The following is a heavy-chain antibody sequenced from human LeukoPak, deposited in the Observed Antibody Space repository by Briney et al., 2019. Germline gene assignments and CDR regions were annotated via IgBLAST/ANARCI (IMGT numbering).Heavy chain of an antibody. CDR1: GYTFTGYY. CDR3: ARDAGDMVVVVAATQSDFDY. D-gene: IGHD2-15*01. J-gene: IGHJ4*02. V-gene: IGHV1-2*02. CDR2: INHNSDGT. Sequence: ASVHVSCMASGYTFTGYYMHWVRQAPGPGLGWMVCINHNSDGTGCVEKFQGRVTMSRDTSISTAYMELSRLRSDDTAVYYCARDAGDMVVVVAATQSDFDYWGQGTLVTVSS.